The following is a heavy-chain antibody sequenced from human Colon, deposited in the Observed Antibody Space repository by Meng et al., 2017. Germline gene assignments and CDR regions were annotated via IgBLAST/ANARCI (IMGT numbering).Heavy chain of an antibody. D-gene: IGHD3-16*02. J-gene: IGHJ4*02. Sequence: QVQLQESGPGLVKPSGTLSLTCAVSGGSISSNNWGSWVRQPPGKGLEWIGEIFHSGSTNYNPSLKSRLTISVDKSKNQFSLKVTSVTVADTAVYYCARLSYGVDFDFWGQGTLVTVSS. V-gene: IGHV4-4*02. CDR1: GGSISSNNW. CDR3: ARLSYGVDFDF. CDR2: IFHSGST.